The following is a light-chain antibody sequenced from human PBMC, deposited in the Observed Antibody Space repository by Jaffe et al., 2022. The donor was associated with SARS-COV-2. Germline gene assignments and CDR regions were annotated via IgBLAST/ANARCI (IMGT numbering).Light chain of an antibody. Sequence: QSAPTQPASVSGSPGQSITISCTSSDIGRYKYVSWYQHHPGKAPRLIIYEVTNRPSGVPDRFSGSKSGNTASLTISGLQAEDEADYYCNSYTGFLRIFGGGTKLTVL. CDR3: NSYTGFLRI. CDR1: SSDIGRYKY. J-gene: IGLJ2*01. V-gene: IGLV2-14*01. CDR2: EVT.